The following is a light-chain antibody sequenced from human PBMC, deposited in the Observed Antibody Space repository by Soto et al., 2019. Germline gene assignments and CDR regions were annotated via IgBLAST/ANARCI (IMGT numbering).Light chain of an antibody. CDR1: SSDVGGYNY. CDR2: AAS. J-gene: IGLJ1*01. CDR3: SSYTSGSTLDV. Sequence: QSALTQPASVSGSPGPSITISCTGTSSDVGGYNYVSWYQQHPGKAPRLMIYAASNRPSGVSHRFSGSRSGNTASLTISGLQSEDEAHYYCSSYTSGSTLDVFGTGTKLTVL. V-gene: IGLV2-14*01.